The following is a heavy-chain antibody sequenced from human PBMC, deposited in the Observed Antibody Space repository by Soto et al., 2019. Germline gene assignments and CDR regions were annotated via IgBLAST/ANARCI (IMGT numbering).Heavy chain of an antibody. J-gene: IGHJ4*02. Sequence: GGSLRLSCAVSGFTFSSYWMSWVRQAPGKGLEWVANIKQDGSEKYYVDSVKGRFTISRDNAKNSLYLQMNSLRAEDTAVYYCAKGILTGYYPMDYYFDYWGQGTLVTVSS. CDR2: IKQDGSEK. D-gene: IGHD3-9*01. CDR3: AKGILTGYYPMDYYFDY. V-gene: IGHV3-7*01. CDR1: GFTFSSYW.